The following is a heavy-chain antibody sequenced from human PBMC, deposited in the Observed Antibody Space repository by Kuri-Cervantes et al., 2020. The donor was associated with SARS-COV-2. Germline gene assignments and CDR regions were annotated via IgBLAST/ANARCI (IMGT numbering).Heavy chain of an antibody. J-gene: IGHJ4*02. CDR2: IYSGGHT. CDR1: GFTVSSNY. CDR3: ALETFDY. Sequence: LSLTCAASGFTVSSNYMSWVRQAPGKGLEWVSVIYSGGHTDYAESVKGRFTISRDNSRNTVYLQMNSLRTEDTAVYYCALETFDYWGQGTLVTVSS. V-gene: IGHV3-66*02. D-gene: IGHD5-24*01.